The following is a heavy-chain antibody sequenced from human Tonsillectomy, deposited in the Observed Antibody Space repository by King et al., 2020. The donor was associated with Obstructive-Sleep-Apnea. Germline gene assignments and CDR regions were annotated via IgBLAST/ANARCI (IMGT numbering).Heavy chain of an antibody. CDR2: IYYSGST. D-gene: IGHD6-13*01. CDR1: GGSISSYY. J-gene: IGHJ5*02. Sequence: VQLQESGPGLVKPSETLSLTCTVSGGSISSYYWSWIRQPPGKGLEWIGYIYYSGSTNYNPYFKSRVTISIDTSKNQISLKLNSVTAADTAVYSCARHASSSWLSNWFGPWGQGTLVTVSS. V-gene: IGHV4-59*08. CDR3: ARHASSSWLSNWFGP.